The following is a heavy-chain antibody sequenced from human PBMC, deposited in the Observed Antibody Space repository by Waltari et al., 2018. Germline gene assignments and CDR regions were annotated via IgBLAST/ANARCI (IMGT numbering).Heavy chain of an antibody. D-gene: IGHD3-16*01. V-gene: IGHV4-39*01. CDR2: IYNDGST. CDR3: VRPRGNYIAFSDY. CDR1: GASISASSSY. Sequence: QVQLQESGPGLVKASETLSLACTVPGASISASSSYWGWLRQPPGKGLEWIGSIYNDGSTYYNPSLMSRITISVGTSENQFSLNLRSVTAADTAVYYCVRPRGNYIAFSDYWGQGILVTVSS. J-gene: IGHJ4*02.